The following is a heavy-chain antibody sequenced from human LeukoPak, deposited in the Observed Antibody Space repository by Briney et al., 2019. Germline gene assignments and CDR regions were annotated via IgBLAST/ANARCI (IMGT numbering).Heavy chain of an antibody. CDR1: GYTLAELS. J-gene: IGHJ4*02. CDR2: FDPEDGET. D-gene: IGHD3-22*01. Sequence: GASVKVSCKVSGYTLAELSMHWVRQAPGKGLEWMGGFDPEDGETIYAQKFQGRVTMTEDTSTDTAYMELSSLRSEDTAVYYCARDFGYSRGEYYFDYWGQGTLVTVSS. CDR3: ARDFGYSRGEYYFDY. V-gene: IGHV1-24*01.